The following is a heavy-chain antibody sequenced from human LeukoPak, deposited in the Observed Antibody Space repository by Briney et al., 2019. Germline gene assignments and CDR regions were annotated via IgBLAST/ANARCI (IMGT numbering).Heavy chain of an antibody. Sequence: SETLSLTCTVSGGSISSYYWSWIRQPPGKGLEWIGYIYYSGSTNYNPSLKSRVTISVDTSKNQFSLKLSSVTAADTAVYYCARGTGDYYYYYVDVWGKGTTVTVSS. J-gene: IGHJ6*03. CDR3: ARGTGDYYYYYVDV. CDR1: GGSISSYY. CDR2: IYYSGST. V-gene: IGHV4-59*08.